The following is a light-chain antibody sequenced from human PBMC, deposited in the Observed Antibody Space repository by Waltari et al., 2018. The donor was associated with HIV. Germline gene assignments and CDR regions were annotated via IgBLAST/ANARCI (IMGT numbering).Light chain of an antibody. CDR3: QQYYSTLTWT. V-gene: IGKV1-NL1*01. J-gene: IGKJ1*01. CDR2: AAS. Sequence: IQMTQSPPSLSASVGDRVTITCRASQGISNSLAWYHQKPGKAPKLLLYAASRLQSGVPSRFSGSGSGTDYTLTISSLQPEDFATYYCQQYYSTLTWTFGQGTKVEIK. CDR1: QGISNS.